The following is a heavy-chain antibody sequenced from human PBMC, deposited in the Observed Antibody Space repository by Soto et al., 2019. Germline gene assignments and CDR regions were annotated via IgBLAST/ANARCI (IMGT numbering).Heavy chain of an antibody. CDR1: GYTFTSYF. V-gene: IGHV1-18*01. CDR3: ARGMTTVPHDAFDI. J-gene: IGHJ3*02. CDR2: ISAYNGNT. Sequence: DSVKVSCKASGYTFTSYFISWVRQAPGQGLEWMGWISAYNGNTNYAQKLQGRVTMTTDTSTSTAYMELRSLRSDDTAVYYCARGMTTVPHDAFDIWGQGTMVTVSS. D-gene: IGHD4-17*01.